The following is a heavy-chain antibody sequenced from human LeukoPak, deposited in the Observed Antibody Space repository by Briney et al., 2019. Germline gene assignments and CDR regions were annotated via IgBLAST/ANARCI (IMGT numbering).Heavy chain of an antibody. D-gene: IGHD3-22*01. CDR3: ADTYYYGSSGRAEYFHH. CDR2: ISAGGGST. V-gene: IGHV3-23*01. J-gene: IGHJ1*01. CDR1: GFTFSSYA. Sequence: GGSLRLSCAASGFTFSSYAMSWVRQAPGKGLEWVSGISAGGGSTYYADSVKGRFTISRDNSKNTLFLQMNSLRAEDTALYYCADTYYYGSSGRAEYFHHWGQGTLVTVSS.